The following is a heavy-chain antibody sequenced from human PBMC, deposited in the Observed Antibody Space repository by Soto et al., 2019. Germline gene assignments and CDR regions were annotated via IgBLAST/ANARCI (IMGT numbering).Heavy chain of an antibody. CDR2: MNPNSGNT. V-gene: IGHV1-8*01. CDR3: ARRGYSSSWYYYYYYGMYV. CDR1: GYTFTSYD. D-gene: IGHD6-13*01. J-gene: IGHJ6*02. Sequence: QVQLVQSGAEVKKPGASVKVSCKASGYTFTSYDINWVRQATGQGLEWMGWMNPNSGNTGYAQKFQGRVTMTRNTSISTAYMELSSLRSEDTAVYYCARRGYSSSWYYYYYYGMYVWGQGTTVTVSS.